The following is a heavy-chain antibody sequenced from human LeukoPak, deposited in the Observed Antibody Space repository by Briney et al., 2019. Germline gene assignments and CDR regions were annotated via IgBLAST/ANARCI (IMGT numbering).Heavy chain of an antibody. CDR1: GGSFSGYY. CDR3: ARGSQSLGYCSGGSCRAKIFDY. Sequence: SETLSLTCAVYGGSFSGYYWSWIRQPPGKGLEWIGEINYSGSTNYNPSLKSRVTISVDTSKNQFSLKLSSVTAADTAVYYCARGSQSLGYCSGGSCRAKIFDYWGQGTLVTVSS. CDR2: INYSGST. J-gene: IGHJ4*02. V-gene: IGHV4-34*01. D-gene: IGHD2-15*01.